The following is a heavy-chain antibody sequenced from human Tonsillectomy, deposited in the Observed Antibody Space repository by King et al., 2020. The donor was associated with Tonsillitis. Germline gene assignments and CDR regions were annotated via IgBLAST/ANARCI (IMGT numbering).Heavy chain of an antibody. CDR1: GGSISSYY. CDR3: AGHPGSGWYWVDY. V-gene: IGHV4-59*08. CDR2: IYYSGST. Sequence: VQLQESGPGLVKPSETLSLTCTVSGGSISSYYWSWIRQPPGKGLEWIGYIYYSGSTNYNPSLKSRVTISVDTSKNQFSLKLSSVTAADTAVYYCAGHPGSGWYWVDYWGQGTLVTVSS. J-gene: IGHJ4*02. D-gene: IGHD6-19*01.